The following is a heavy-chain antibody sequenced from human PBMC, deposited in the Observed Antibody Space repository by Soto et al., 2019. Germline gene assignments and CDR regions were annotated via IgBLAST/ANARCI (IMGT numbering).Heavy chain of an antibody. CDR2: VYFSRGG. D-gene: IGHD4-17*01. Sequence: ETLSLTCTVSGDSISSYYWSWIRQPPGEGLEWIGYVYFSRGGNYNPSLKSRVTTSLDTSKNQLYLQLTSVTAADTAVYYCARRTRGDTAGFDYWGRGTLVTVSS. CDR1: GDSISSYY. V-gene: IGHV4-59*08. CDR3: ARRTRGDTAGFDY. J-gene: IGHJ4*02.